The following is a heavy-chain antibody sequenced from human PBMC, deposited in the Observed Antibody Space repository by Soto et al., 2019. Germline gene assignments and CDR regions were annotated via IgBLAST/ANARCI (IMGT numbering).Heavy chain of an antibody. Sequence: ASVKVSCKASGYTFTSYAMHWVRQAPGQRLEWMGWINAGNGNTKYSQKFQGRVTITRDTSASTAYMELSSLRSEDTAVYYCAREMGRDLVFDYWGQGTLVTVSS. CDR3: AREMGRDLVFDY. V-gene: IGHV1-3*01. J-gene: IGHJ4*02. CDR2: INAGNGNT. D-gene: IGHD1-26*01. CDR1: GYTFTSYA.